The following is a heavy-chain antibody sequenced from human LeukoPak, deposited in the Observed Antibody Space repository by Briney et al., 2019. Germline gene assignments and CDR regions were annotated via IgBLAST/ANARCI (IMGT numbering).Heavy chain of an antibody. CDR1: GFTVDNYY. V-gene: IGHV3-53*01. CDR2: IYREDGSA. Sequence: GGSLRLSCAASGFTVDNYYMTWVRQAPGKGLEWVSVIYREDGSAYYADFVKGRFTTSRDISKNTLYLQMSSLRAEDTAVYYCARDQGDSAYSGALDLWGQGTRVIVST. J-gene: IGHJ3*01. CDR3: ARDQGDSAYSGALDL. D-gene: IGHD3-22*01.